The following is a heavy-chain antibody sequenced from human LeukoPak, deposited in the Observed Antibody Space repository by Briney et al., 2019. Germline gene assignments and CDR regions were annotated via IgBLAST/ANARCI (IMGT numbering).Heavy chain of an antibody. V-gene: IGHV3-64D*06. D-gene: IGHD5-18*01. CDR1: GFTFSSYA. CDR2: ISSNGAST. Sequence: GGSLRLSCSASGFTFSSYAMHWVRQAPGKGLEYVVAISSNGASTYYADSVKGRFTISRDNSKNTLYLQMNSLRAEDTAVYYCVKDSLGYSYGYYSDYWGQGTLVTVSS. J-gene: IGHJ4*02. CDR3: VKDSLGYSYGYYSDY.